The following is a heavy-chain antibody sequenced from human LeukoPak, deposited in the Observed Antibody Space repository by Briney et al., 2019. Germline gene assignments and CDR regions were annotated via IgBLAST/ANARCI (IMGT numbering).Heavy chain of an antibody. CDR3: AGAKGIGNSFDY. J-gene: IGHJ4*02. CDR2: IIPIFGTA. CDR1: GGTFSSYA. D-gene: IGHD4-23*01. Sequence: SVKVSCKASGGTFSSYAISWVRQAPGQGLEWMGGIIPIFGTANYAQKFQGRVTITTDESTSTAYMELSSLRSEDTAVYYCAGAKGIGNSFDYWGQGTLVTVSS. V-gene: IGHV1-69*05.